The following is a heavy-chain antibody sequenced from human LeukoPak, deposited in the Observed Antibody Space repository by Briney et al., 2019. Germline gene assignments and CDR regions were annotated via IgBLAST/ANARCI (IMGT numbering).Heavy chain of an antibody. CDR1: GGSISSGGYS. J-gene: IGHJ4*02. CDR2: IYQNGNT. CDR3: GRGGIAAAANGIDY. D-gene: IGHD6-13*01. V-gene: IGHV4-30-2*01. Sequence: SETLSHSRAVSGGSISSGGYSWSCIRQPPGKGLEWIGYIYQNGNTYYNPSLKTRVTISIDRSKNQFSLNLSSGTAADTAVYYCGRGGIAAAANGIDYWGQGT.